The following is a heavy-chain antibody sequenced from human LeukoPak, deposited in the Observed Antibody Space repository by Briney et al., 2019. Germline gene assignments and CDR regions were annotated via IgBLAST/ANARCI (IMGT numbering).Heavy chain of an antibody. V-gene: IGHV3-30*03. CDR1: GFTFSSYG. CDR3: ATDGAGFDT. Sequence: GGSLRFSCAASGFTFSSYGMHWVRQAPGKGMEWVAVISYDGSNKYYADSVKGRFTISRDNAKKSLYLEMNNLRAEDTAVYYCATDGAGFDTWGQGVLVTVSS. J-gene: IGHJ5*02. CDR2: ISYDGSNK.